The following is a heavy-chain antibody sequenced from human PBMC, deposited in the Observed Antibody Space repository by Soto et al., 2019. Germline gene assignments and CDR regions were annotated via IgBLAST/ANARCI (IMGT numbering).Heavy chain of an antibody. CDR1: GDSFNDYY. J-gene: IGHJ6*03. CDR3: ARESGGATATLDYYYFYMDV. CDR2: INPNGGAT. D-gene: IGHD5-12*01. Sequence: VQLAQSGAEVKKPGASVKVSCKTSGDSFNDYYIHWVRQAPGQGLEWMGWINPNGGATKYAQKFQGRVTVNRDTSIRTVYMELSSLRSDDTAVYYCARESGGATATLDYYYFYMDVWGKGTTVTVSS. V-gene: IGHV1-2*02.